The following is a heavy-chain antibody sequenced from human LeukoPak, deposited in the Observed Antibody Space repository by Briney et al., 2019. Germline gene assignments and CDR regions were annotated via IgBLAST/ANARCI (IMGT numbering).Heavy chain of an antibody. Sequence: PGGSLRLSCVASGFTFSGYAMHWVRQASGKGLECVGRIRSISNNYATAYAASVKGRFTISRDDSKNTAYLQMNSLKAEDSAVYYCARLFCTTGACYTGFDYWGQGTLVTVSS. V-gene: IGHV3-73*01. CDR3: ARLFCTTGACYTGFDY. D-gene: IGHD2-8*01. CDR2: IRSISNNYAT. CDR1: GFTFSGYA. J-gene: IGHJ4*02.